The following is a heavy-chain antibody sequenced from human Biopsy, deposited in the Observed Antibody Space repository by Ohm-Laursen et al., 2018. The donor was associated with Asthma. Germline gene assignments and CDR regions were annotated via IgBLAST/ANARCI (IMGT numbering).Heavy chain of an antibody. J-gene: IGHJ3*02. D-gene: IGHD3-9*01. CDR2: LIPVLGTP. CDR3: ARTYYDFLTGQVNDAFAI. V-gene: IGHV1-69*13. Sequence: SVKVSCKASGDSFSNYAISWVRQAPGQGLEWMGGLIPVLGTPDHAQMFGGRVTITADESTSTAYMDLSSLRSEDTAVYYCARTYYDFLTGQVNDAFAIWGQGTMVTVSS. CDR1: GDSFSNYA.